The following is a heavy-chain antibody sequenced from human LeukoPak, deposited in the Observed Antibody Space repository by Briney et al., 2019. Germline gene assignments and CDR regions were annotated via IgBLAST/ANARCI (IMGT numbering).Heavy chain of an antibody. CDR3: ARRVSDDSGSYSLYYFDY. D-gene: IGHD3-10*01. CDR2: ISYIGTT. CDR1: GGSISSYY. V-gene: IGHV4-59*08. J-gene: IGHJ4*02. Sequence: SETLSLTCTVSGGSISSYYWSWIRQPPGKGLEWIGYISYIGTTNHNPSLKSRVTISVDTSKNQFSLKLNSVTAADTAVYYCARRVSDDSGSYSLYYFDYWGLGTLVTVSS.